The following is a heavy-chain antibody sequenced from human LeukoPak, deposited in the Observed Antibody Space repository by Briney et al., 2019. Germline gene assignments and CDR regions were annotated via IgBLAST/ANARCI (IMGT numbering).Heavy chain of an antibody. CDR2: ISAYNGNT. CDR1: GYTFTSYG. D-gene: IGHD3-3*01. J-gene: IGHJ4*02. V-gene: IGHV1-18*01. CDR3: ARDLSRGYYDFWSGPIILDY. Sequence: GASVKVSCKASGYTFTSYGISWVRQAPGQGLEWMGWISAYNGNTNYAQKLQGRVTMTTDTSTSTAYMELRSLRSDDTAVYYRARDLSRGYYDFWSGPIILDYWGQGTLVTVSS.